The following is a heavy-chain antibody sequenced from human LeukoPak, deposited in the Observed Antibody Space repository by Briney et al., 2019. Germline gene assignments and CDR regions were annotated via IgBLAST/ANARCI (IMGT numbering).Heavy chain of an antibody. V-gene: IGHV3-21*01. CDR1: GFTFSSYS. J-gene: IGHJ3*02. CDR3: ARAYRTTTGNAFDI. CDR2: ISSSSSYI. D-gene: IGHD4-17*01. Sequence: TGGSLRLSCAASGFTFSSYSMNWVCQAPGKGLEWVSSISSSSSYIYYADSVKGRFTISRDNAKNSLYLQMNSLRAEDTAVYYCARAYRTTTGNAFDIWGQGTMVTVSS.